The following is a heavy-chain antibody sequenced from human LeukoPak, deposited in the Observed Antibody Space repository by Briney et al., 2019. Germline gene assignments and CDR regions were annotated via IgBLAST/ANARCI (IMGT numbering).Heavy chain of an antibody. D-gene: IGHD6-19*01. CDR2: ISAHNGNT. CDR3: ARGQWRREYDY. Sequence: ASVKVSCKASGYTFTSYGISWVRHAPGQGLEWMGWISAHNGNTNYAQNLQGRVTMTTDTSTSTAYMELRSLRPDDTAVYYCARGQWRREYDYWGQGTLVTVSS. CDR1: GYTFTSYG. V-gene: IGHV1-18*01. J-gene: IGHJ4*02.